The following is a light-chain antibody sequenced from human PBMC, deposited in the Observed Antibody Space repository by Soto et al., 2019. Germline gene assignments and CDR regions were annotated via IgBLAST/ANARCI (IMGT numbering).Light chain of an antibody. V-gene: IGLV1-40*01. J-gene: IGLJ2*01. CDR2: GNT. Sequence: QPVLTQPPSVSGAPGQRVTISCTGSSSNIGAGYDVQWYQQLPGAAPRLLIFGNTNRPSGVPDRFSGSRSGTSASLAISGLQAEDEADYYCPSYDISLSVSVVFGGGTKLTVL. CDR1: SSNIGAGYD. CDR3: PSYDISLSVSVV.